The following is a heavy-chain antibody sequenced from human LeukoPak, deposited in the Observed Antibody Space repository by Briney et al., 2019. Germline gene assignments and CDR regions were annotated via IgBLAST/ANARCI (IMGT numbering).Heavy chain of an antibody. CDR1: GGTFSSYA. D-gene: IGHD5-24*01. CDR3: ARGTRKDSRDGYNF. CDR2: IIPIFGTA. V-gene: IGHV1-69*13. J-gene: IGHJ4*02. Sequence: SVKVSCKASGGTFSSYAISWVRQAPGQGLEWMGGIIPIFGTANYAQKFPGRVTITADESTSTAYMELSSLRSEDTAVYYCARGTRKDSRDGYNFWGQGTLVTVSS.